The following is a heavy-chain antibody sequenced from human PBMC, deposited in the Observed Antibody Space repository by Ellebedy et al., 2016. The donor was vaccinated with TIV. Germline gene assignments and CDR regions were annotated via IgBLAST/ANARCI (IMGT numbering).Heavy chain of an antibody. D-gene: IGHD5-24*01. J-gene: IGHJ2*01. V-gene: IGHV4-59*08. CDR1: GGSISSYY. CDR3: AREMATIKPNIYWYFDL. Sequence: MPSETLSLTCTVSGGSISSYYWSWIRQPPGKGLEWIGYIYYSGSTNYNPSLKSRVTISVDTSKNQFSLKLSSVTAADTAVYYCAREMATIKPNIYWYFDLWGRGTLVTVSS. CDR2: IYYSGST.